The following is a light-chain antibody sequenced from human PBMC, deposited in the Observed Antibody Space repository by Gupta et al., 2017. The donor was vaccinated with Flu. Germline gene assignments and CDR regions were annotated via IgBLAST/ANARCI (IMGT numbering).Light chain of an antibody. V-gene: IGLV1-47*01. CDR2: RNN. CDR3: AAWDDNLNIFV. Sequence: IGSVFVYWYQHLPGAVPKLLIYRNNQRPSVVPDRFSGSKSGTSASLAISGLRSEDEGDYYCAAWDDNLNIFVFGTGTKVSVL. J-gene: IGLJ1*01. CDR1: IGSVF.